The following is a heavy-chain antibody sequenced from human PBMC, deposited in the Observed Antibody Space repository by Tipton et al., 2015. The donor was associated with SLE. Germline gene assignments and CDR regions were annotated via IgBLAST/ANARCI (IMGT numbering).Heavy chain of an antibody. CDR2: ISYDGSNK. CDR1: GFTFSNSA. V-gene: IGHV3-30*04. Sequence: SLRLSCVASGFTFSNSAMHWVRQAPGKGLEWVAVISYDGSNKYYADSVKGRFTISRDNSKKTLYLHMNSLRAEDTALYYCAREGDWAGEVDFWGQGTLVTVS. D-gene: IGHD2-21*02. CDR3: AREGDWAGEVDF. J-gene: IGHJ4*02.